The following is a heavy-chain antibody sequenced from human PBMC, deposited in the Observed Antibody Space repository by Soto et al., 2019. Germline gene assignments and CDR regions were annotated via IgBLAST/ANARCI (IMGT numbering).Heavy chain of an antibody. CDR2: INAGNGNT. CDR1: GYTFTSYA. J-gene: IGHJ5*02. V-gene: IGHV1-3*01. D-gene: IGHD6-13*01. Sequence: QVQLVQSGAEVKKPGASVKVSCKASGYTFTSYAMHWVRQAPGQRLEWMGWINAGNGNTKYSQKFQGRVTITRDTSASTAYMELSSLRSEDTAVYYCASHPSSSWYGEVVNWFDPWGQGTLVTVSS. CDR3: ASHPSSSWYGEVVNWFDP.